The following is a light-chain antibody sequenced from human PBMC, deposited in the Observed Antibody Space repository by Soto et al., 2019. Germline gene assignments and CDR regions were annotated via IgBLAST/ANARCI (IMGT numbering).Light chain of an antibody. J-gene: IGKJ4*01. CDR3: QQYDNLPALT. CDR2: DAS. Sequence: DIQMTQCPSSLSASVGDRVTITCQASQDISNYLNWYQQKPGKAPKLLIYDASNLETGVPSRFSGSGSGTDFTFTISSLQPEDIATYYCQQYDNLPALTFGGGTKVEIK. CDR1: QDISNY. V-gene: IGKV1-33*01.